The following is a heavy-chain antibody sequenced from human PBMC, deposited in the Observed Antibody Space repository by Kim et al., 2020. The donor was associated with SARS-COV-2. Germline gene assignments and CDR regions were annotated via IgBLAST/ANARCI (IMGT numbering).Heavy chain of an antibody. Sequence: ASVKVSCKASGYTFTSYYMHWVRQAPGQGLEWMGIINPSGGSTSYAQKFQGRVTMTRDTSTSTVYMELSSLRSEDTAVYYCARDLIIGWYSDLIAPFGYGMDVWGQGTTVTVSS. CDR2: INPSGGST. V-gene: IGHV1-46*01. CDR1: GYTFTSYY. D-gene: IGHD6-19*01. CDR3: ARDLIIGWYSDLIAPFGYGMDV. J-gene: IGHJ6*02.